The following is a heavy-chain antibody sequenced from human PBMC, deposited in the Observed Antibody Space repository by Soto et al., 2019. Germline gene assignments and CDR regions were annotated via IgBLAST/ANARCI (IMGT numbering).Heavy chain of an antibody. J-gene: IGHJ6*02. D-gene: IGHD1-26*01. CDR2: INPNSGDT. CDR1: GYTFTGYY. Sequence: ASVKVSCKASGYTFTGYYVHWVRQAPGQGLEWMGWINPNSGDTYLAQRFQGRVTMNRDTSIGAAYMELRGLTSDDTAEYYCAKGGAIVAAGTRVYLYNAMDVWGQGTTVTVSS. CDR3: AKGGAIVAAGTRVYLYNAMDV. V-gene: IGHV1-2*02.